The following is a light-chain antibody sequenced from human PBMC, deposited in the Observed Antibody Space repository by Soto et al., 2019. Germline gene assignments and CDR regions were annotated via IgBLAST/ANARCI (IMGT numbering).Light chain of an antibody. CDR2: AAS. CDR3: QQYDSVPLS. CDR1: QGIKNN. Sequence: DIQMTQSPSSLSASVGDRVTITCRASQGIKNNLAWYQQKTGKVPKLLIFAASTLQSGVPFRFRGSGSGTDFTLTISSLQPEDVANYYCQQYDSVPLSFGGGTRVEL. J-gene: IGKJ4*01. V-gene: IGKV1-27*01.